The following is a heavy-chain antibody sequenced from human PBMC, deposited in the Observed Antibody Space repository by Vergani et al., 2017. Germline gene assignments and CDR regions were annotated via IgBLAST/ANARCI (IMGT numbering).Heavy chain of an antibody. CDR3: ARALVVVPAAGYYYYMDV. CDR1: GGTFSSYA. CDR2: IIPIFGTA. D-gene: IGHD2-2*01. V-gene: IGHV1-69*01. J-gene: IGHJ6*03. Sequence: QVQLVQSGAEVKKPGSSVKVSCKASGGTFSSYAISWVRQAPGQGLEWMGGIIPIFGTANYAQKFQGRVTITADESTSTAYMELSSLRSADTAVYYCARALVVVPAAGYYYYMDVWGKGTTVTVSS.